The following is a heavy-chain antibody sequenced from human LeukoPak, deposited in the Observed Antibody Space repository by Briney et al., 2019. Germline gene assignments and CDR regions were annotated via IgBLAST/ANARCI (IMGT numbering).Heavy chain of an antibody. Sequence: SETLSLTCTVSGGSISSHYWSWIRQPPGKGLEWIGYIYYSGSTNYNPSLKSRVTISVDTSKNQFSLKLSSVTAADTAVYYCARDGISGSYRNWLDPWGQGTLVTVSS. J-gene: IGHJ5*02. D-gene: IGHD3-16*02. V-gene: IGHV4-59*11. CDR2: IYYSGST. CDR1: GGSISSHY. CDR3: ARDGISGSYRNWLDP.